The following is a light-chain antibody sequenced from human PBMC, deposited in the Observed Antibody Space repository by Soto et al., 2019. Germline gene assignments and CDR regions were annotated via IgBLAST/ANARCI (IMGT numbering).Light chain of an antibody. CDR2: AAS. J-gene: IGKJ4*01. CDR1: QSISNY. V-gene: IGKV1-39*01. Sequence: DMEMTQSLSSLSASVGDRVTITCRASQSISNYLNWYQHKPGKVPKLLIYAASSLQSGVPTRFSGSGSGTHFTLTINSLQPEDFATYYCQQSYGTPLTFGGGTKIEIK. CDR3: QQSYGTPLT.